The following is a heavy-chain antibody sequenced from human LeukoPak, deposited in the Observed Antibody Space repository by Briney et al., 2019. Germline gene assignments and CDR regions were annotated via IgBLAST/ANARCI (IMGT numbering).Heavy chain of an antibody. Sequence: GGSLRLSCTASGFTFNSYAMSWVRQAPGKGLEWVSIISASGASPYYADSVKGRFTISRDNSKNTLYLQMNSLRAEDTAVYYCVKRAVAGTYYFDYWGQGTLVTVSS. CDR3: VKRAVAGTYYFDY. CDR2: ISASGASP. V-gene: IGHV3-23*01. CDR1: GFTFNSYA. D-gene: IGHD6-19*01. J-gene: IGHJ4*02.